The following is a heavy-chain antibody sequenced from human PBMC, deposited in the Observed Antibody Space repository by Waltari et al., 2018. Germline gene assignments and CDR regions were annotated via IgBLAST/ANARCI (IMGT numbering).Heavy chain of an antibody. Sequence: EVQLVQSGAEVKKPGESLKISCKGSGYSFTSYWIGWVRQMPGKGLEWMGSICPGDSDTINSPAFQGQVTISDDKSISTAYLQGSSLKASDTAMYYCARVTSGTLGEHWGQGTLVTVSS. CDR2: ICPGDSDT. V-gene: IGHV5-51*01. CDR1: GYSFTSYW. J-gene: IGHJ4*02. CDR3: ARVTSGTLGEH. D-gene: IGHD3-10*01.